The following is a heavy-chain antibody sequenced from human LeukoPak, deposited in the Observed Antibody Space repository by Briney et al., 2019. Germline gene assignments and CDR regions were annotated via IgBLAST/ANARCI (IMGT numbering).Heavy chain of an antibody. V-gene: IGHV3-30*18. CDR3: AKVSRQWELVCWFDP. CDR2: ISYDGSDN. Sequence: GRSLRLSCAASGFTFSNYGMHWVRQAPGKGLEWVAVISYDGSDNYYADSVKGRFTISRDNSKNTLYLQMNSLRAEDTAVYYCAKVSRQWELVCWFDPWGQGTLVTVSS. CDR1: GFTFSNYG. D-gene: IGHD1-26*01. J-gene: IGHJ5*02.